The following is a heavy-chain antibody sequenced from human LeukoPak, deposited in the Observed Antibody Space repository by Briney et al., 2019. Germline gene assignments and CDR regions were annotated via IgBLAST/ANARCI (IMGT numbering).Heavy chain of an antibody. CDR1: GFTFSSYA. CDR2: ISYDGSNK. Sequence: PGGSLRLSCAASGFTFSSYAMSWVRQAPGKGLEWVAVISYDGSNKYYADSVKGRFTISRDNSKNTLYLQMNSLRAEDTAVYYCAKSGTRSSWSPRVKTYLDYWGQGTLVTVSS. J-gene: IGHJ4*02. D-gene: IGHD6-13*01. V-gene: IGHV3-30*18. CDR3: AKSGTRSSWSPRVKTYLDY.